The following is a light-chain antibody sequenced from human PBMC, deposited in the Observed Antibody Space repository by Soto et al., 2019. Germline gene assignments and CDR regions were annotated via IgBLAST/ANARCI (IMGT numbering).Light chain of an antibody. J-gene: IGKJ3*01. V-gene: IGKV3-20*01. CDR3: QQYGSSPRT. CDR2: DAS. CDR1: QSISRS. Sequence: EIVLTQSPAILSVSPGERATLSCRASQSISRSLAWYQQKPGQAPGLLISDASTRATGIPDRFSGSGSGTDFTLTISRLEPEDFAVYYCQQYGSSPRTFGPGTKVDIK.